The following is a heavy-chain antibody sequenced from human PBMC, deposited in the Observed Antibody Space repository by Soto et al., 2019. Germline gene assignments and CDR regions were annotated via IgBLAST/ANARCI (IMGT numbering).Heavy chain of an antibody. CDR2: IIPIFGTA. J-gene: IGHJ6*02. D-gene: IGHD6-25*01. Sequence: QVQLVQSGAAVKKPGSSVKVSCKASGGTFSSYAISWVRQAPGQGLEWMGGIIPIFGTANYAQKFQGSVTITADESTSTAYIELSSLRSEDTAVYYCARDNGGNYYYYYGMDVWGQGTTVTVSS. V-gene: IGHV1-69*12. CDR3: ARDNGGNYYYYYGMDV. CDR1: GGTFSSYA.